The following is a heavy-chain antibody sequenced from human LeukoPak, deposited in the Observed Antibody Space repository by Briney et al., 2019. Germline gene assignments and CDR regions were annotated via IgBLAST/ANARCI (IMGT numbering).Heavy chain of an antibody. CDR1: GYTFTSYG. CDR3: ARDSYIVATLRHFDY. CDR2: ISAYNGNT. D-gene: IGHD5-12*01. Sequence: ASVKVSCKASGYTFTSYGISWVRQAPGQGLEWMGWISAYNGNTNYAQKLQGRVTMTTDTSTSTAYMELRSLRSDDTAVYYCARDSYIVATLRHFDYWGQGTLVTVSS. J-gene: IGHJ4*02. V-gene: IGHV1-18*01.